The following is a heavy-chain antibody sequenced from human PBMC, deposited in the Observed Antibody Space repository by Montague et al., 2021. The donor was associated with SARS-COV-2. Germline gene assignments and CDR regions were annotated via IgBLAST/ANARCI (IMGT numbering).Heavy chain of an antibody. D-gene: IGHD3-10*01. V-gene: IGHV4-31*03. J-gene: IGHJ3*01. CDR2: IDNSGSA. CDR3: AREFGGFGV. Sequence: TLSLTCTVSGVSITRGGYSWSWIRQPPGRGLEWIGYIDNSGSAHYTPSLTSRVSISIDTSNNQFALKLISVTTADTAIYYCAREFGGFGVWGQGTMVTVSS. CDR1: GVSITRGGYS.